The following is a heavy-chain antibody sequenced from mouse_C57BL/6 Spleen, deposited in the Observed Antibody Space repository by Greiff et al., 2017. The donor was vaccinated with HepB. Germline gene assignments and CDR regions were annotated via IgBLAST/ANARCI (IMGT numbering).Heavy chain of an antibody. V-gene: IGHV5-17*01. D-gene: IGHD2-4*01. Sequence: VKVVESGGGLVKPGGSLKLSCAASGFTFSDYGMHWVRQAPEKGLEWVAYISSGSSTISYADTVKGRFTISRDNAKNTLVLQMTSLRSEDTAMYYCARRDYDVWFAYWGQGTLVTVSA. J-gene: IGHJ3*01. CDR3: ARRDYDVWFAY. CDR1: GFTFSDYG. CDR2: ISSGSSTI.